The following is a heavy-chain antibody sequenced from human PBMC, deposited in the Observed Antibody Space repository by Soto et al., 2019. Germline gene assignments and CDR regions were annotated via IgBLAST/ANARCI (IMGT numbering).Heavy chain of an antibody. J-gene: IGHJ5*02. V-gene: IGHV4-4*07. CDR2: VYAAGTS. CDR3: VRDGSKTLRDCFDP. Sequence: SETLSLTCSVSGGSMSKFYWSWIRKTAGKGLEWMGRVYAAGTSDYNPSLRSRIAMSVDISKKTFSLRLRSVTAADTGVYYCVRDGSKTLRDCFDPWGQGILVTVSS. D-gene: IGHD4-17*01. CDR1: GGSMSKFY.